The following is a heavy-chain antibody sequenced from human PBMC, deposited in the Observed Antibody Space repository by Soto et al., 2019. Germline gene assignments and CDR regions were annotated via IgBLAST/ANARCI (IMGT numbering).Heavy chain of an antibody. Sequence: PXATLSLTCTVSGGSISSSIYYWGWIRQPPGKGLEWIGSIFYSGNTYYNPSLKSRVTISVDTSKNQFSLKLSSVTATDTAVFYCARLFDGMDVWGRGTAVTAP. CDR2: IFYSGNT. V-gene: IGHV4-39*01. CDR1: GGSISSSIYY. J-gene: IGHJ6*02. CDR3: ARLFDGMDV.